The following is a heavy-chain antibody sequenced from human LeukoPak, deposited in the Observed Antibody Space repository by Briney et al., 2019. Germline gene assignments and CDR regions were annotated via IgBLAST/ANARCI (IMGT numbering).Heavy chain of an antibody. Sequence: PGGSLRLSCAASGFILDDYAMHWVRHAPGKGLEWVSGITWNGGRIGYADSVKGRFIISRDNTMNSLYLQMNSLTTEDTAVYYCAKDGPYSSGWSNWLDPWGQGTLVTVSS. CDR1: GFILDDYA. CDR2: ITWNGGRI. V-gene: IGHV3-9*01. D-gene: IGHD6-19*01. CDR3: AKDGPYSSGWSNWLDP. J-gene: IGHJ5*02.